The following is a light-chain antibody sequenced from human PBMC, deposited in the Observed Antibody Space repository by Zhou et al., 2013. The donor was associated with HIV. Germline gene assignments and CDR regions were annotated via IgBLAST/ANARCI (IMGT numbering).Light chain of an antibody. CDR2: GAS. J-gene: IGKJ1*01. Sequence: ESVLTQSPGTLSLSPGERATLSCRASQSAYLAWYQQRSGHAPRLLIYGASSRATGIPDRFSGSGSGTDFTLTISTLDPDDFAVYYCQQYGASPWTFGQGTKVE. V-gene: IGKV3-20*01. CDR1: QSAY. CDR3: QQYGASPWT.